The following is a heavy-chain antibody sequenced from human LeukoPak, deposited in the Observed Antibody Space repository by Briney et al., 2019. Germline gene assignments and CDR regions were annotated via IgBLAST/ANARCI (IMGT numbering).Heavy chain of an antibody. V-gene: IGHV3-30*04. D-gene: IGHD6-19*01. J-gene: IGHJ4*02. CDR3: AKAVAGTAGYFDY. CDR2: ISYDGSNN. Sequence: PGRSLRLSCAASGFTFSNYAMHWVRQAPGKGLEWVAVISYDGSNNYYADSVKGRFTISRDNSKNTLYLQMNSLRAEDTAVYYCAKAVAGTAGYFDYWGQGTLVTVSS. CDR1: GFTFSNYA.